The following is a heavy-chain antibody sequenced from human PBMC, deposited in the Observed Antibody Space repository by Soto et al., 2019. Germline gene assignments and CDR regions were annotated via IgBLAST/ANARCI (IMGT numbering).Heavy chain of an antibody. CDR2: INPNSGGT. J-gene: IGHJ6*02. CDR1: GYTFAGYY. V-gene: IGHV1-2*02. Sequence: ASVKVSCKASGYTFAGYYMHWVQQAPGQGLEWMGWINPNSGGTNYAQKFQGRVTMTRDTSISTAYMEVNRLISDDTAVYYCARGPYSGSSTSLPYYSAMDVWGQGTTVTVSS. CDR3: ARGPYSGSSTSLPYYSAMDV. D-gene: IGHD1-26*01.